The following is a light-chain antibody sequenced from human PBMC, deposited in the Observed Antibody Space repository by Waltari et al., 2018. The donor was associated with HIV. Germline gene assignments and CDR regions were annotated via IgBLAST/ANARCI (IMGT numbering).Light chain of an antibody. CDR1: SSDVGSSNL. V-gene: IGLV2-23*02. CDR3: CSYAGTSILV. Sequence: QSALTQPASVSGSPGQSLTISCTGTSSDVGSSNLVSWYQQHPGKAPKLMIYEVTKRPSGVSNRFSGSKSGNTASLTISGLQAEDEGDYHCCSYAGTSILVFGGGTKLTVL. CDR2: EVT. J-gene: IGLJ3*02.